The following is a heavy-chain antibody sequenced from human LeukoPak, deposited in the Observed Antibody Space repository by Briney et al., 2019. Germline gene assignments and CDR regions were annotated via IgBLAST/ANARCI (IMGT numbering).Heavy chain of an antibody. J-gene: IGHJ4*02. CDR1: GFTFSTYW. CDR3: ARGASSWYSTSPNFDY. CDR2: IKQDGSEK. D-gene: IGHD6-13*01. V-gene: IGHV3-7*01. Sequence: GGSLRLSCAASGFTFSTYWMSWVRRAPGKGLEWVANIKQDGSEKYYVDSVKGRFTISRDNAKNSLYLQMNSLRAEDTAVYFCARGASSWYSTSPNFDYWGQGTLVTVSS.